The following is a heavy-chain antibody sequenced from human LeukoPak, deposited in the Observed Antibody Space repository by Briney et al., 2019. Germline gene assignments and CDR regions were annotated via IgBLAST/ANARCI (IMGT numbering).Heavy chain of an antibody. D-gene: IGHD3-3*01. J-gene: IGHJ5*02. Sequence: PGGSLRLSCAASGLTFSTYDMHWVRHVTGKGLEWVSVINTAGDTYYAASVKGRFTISRENAKNSLYLQMNSLRAGDTAVYYCTRGVEGGLGPWGQGTLVTVSS. CDR1: GLTFSTYD. CDR2: INTAGDT. V-gene: IGHV3-13*01. CDR3: TRGVEGGLGP.